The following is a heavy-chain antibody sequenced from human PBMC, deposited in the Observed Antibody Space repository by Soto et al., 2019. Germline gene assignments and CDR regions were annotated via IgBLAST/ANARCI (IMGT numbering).Heavy chain of an antibody. CDR3: ARLPENYYHSSGNYYFDN. V-gene: IGHV3-48*03. J-gene: IGHJ4*02. D-gene: IGHD3-22*01. CDR1: GLTLSAYE. Sequence: GGSMRLSCTVSGLTLSAYEMTWVRQDPGKGLEWVSYVSSSGDITFQADSVEGRFTTSGDNARNALYLQMSSLRAGDTAVYYCARLPENYYHSSGNYYFDNWGQGALVTVSS. CDR2: VSSSGDIT.